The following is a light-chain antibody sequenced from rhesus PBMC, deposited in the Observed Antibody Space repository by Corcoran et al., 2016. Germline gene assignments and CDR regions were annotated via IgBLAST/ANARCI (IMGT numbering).Light chain of an antibody. CDR3: MQGAPWPLT. CDR1: QSLVYSDGKTY. CDR2: QVS. Sequence: DVVMTQSPLSPPVTLGQPASISCRSSQSLVYSDGKTYLNWLQRKPGQPPRRLIYQVSNRDSGVPDRFGGRGAGTDFTLKISRGEAEDVGVYYGMQGAPWPLTVGGGTKVELK. V-gene: IGKV2S9*01. J-gene: IGKJ4*01.